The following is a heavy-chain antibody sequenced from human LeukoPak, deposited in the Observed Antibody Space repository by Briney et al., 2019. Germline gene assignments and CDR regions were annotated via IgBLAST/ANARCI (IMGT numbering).Heavy chain of an antibody. Sequence: GASVKVSCKASGYTFTSYGISWVRQAPGQGLEWMGWISAYNGNTNYAQKLQGRVTMTTDTSTSTAYMELRGLRSDDTAVYYCARVRLDCSSTSCYGDTDNWFDPWGQGTLVTVSS. V-gene: IGHV1-18*01. CDR1: GYTFTSYG. J-gene: IGHJ5*02. CDR2: ISAYNGNT. D-gene: IGHD2-2*01. CDR3: ARVRLDCSSTSCYGDTDNWFDP.